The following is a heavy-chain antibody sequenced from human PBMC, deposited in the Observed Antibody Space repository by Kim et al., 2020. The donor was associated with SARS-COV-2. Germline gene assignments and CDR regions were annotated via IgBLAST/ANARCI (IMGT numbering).Heavy chain of an antibody. D-gene: IGHD3-22*01. CDR3: ARLVRYYYDSSGNGYYYYYGMDV. CDR2: IREDGREK. J-gene: IGHJ6*02. CDR1: EFTFSSYW. Sequence: GGSLRLSCAASEFTFSSYWMSWVRQAPGKGLEWVANIREDGREKYYVDSVKGRFTLSRDNAKNSLYMQMNSLRAEDTAVYYCARLVRYYYDSSGNGYYYYYGMDVWGQGTTVSVSS. V-gene: IGHV3-7*01.